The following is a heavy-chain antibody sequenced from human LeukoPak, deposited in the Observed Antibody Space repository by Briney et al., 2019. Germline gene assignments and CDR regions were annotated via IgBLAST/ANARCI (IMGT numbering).Heavy chain of an antibody. D-gene: IGHD2-15*01. J-gene: IGHJ4*02. CDR1: GFTVSNNH. V-gene: IGHV3-53*01. Sequence: GGSLRLSCAASGFTVSNNHMSWVRLAPGKGLECVSVIYSGGSTYNADSVKGRFIISRDNSKNTLYLQMNGLRAEDTAIYYCAKGEGGSCSSSSCSTYFDYWGQGTLVTVSS. CDR3: AKGEGGSCSSSSCSTYFDY. CDR2: IYSGGST.